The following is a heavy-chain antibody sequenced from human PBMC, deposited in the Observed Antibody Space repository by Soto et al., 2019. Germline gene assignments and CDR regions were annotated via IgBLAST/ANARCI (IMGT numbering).Heavy chain of an antibody. V-gene: IGHV1-69*13. CDR1: GGTFSSYA. Sequence: SVKVSCKASGGTFSSYAISWVRQAPGQGLEWMGGIIPIFGTASYAQKFQGRVTITADESTSTAYMELSSLRSEDTAVYYCARDSCISTSCYDLSPDYYYGMDVWGQGTTVTV. CDR3: ARDSCISTSCYDLSPDYYYGMDV. D-gene: IGHD2-2*01. J-gene: IGHJ6*02. CDR2: IIPIFGTA.